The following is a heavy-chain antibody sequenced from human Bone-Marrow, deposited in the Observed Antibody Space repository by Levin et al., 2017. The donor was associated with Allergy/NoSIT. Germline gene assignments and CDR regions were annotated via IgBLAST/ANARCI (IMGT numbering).Heavy chain of an antibody. V-gene: IGHV3-9*01. CDR1: GFNIDDYG. CDR3: AKVGWHSTAFDL. J-gene: IGHJ3*01. CDR2: ASWDSDII. Sequence: GGSLRLSCVATGFNIDDYGLEWVRQAPGKGLEWVSSASWDSDIIEYADSVKGRFTISRDNAKNSLYLQMNSLRPEDTALYYCAKVGWHSTAFDLWGQGTLVTVSS. D-gene: IGHD2-15*01.